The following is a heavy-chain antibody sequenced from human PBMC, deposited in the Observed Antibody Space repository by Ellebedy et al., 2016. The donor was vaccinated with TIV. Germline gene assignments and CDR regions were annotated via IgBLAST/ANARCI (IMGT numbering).Heavy chain of an antibody. Sequence: SVKVSXXASGGTFSSYAISWVRQAPGQGLEWMGRIIPILGIANYAQKFQGRVTITADKSTSTAYMELSSLRSEDTAVYYCAREKLRSIAAAGIGIDYWGQGTLVTVSS. V-gene: IGHV1-69*04. D-gene: IGHD6-13*01. J-gene: IGHJ4*02. CDR1: GGTFSSYA. CDR2: IIPILGIA. CDR3: AREKLRSIAAAGIGIDY.